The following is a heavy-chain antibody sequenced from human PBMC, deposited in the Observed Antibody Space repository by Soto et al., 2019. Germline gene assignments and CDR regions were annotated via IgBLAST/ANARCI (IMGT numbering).Heavy chain of an antibody. CDR2: INHSGST. J-gene: IGHJ5*02. CDR1: GGSFSGYY. V-gene: IGHV4-34*01. D-gene: IGHD6-13*01. Sequence: SETLSLTCAVYGGSFSGYYWSWIRQPPGKGLEWIGEINHSGSTNYNPSLKSRVTISVDTSKNQFSLRLSSVTAADTAVYYCARGLRAAAGTAPWGQGTLVTVSS. CDR3: ARGLRAAAGTAP.